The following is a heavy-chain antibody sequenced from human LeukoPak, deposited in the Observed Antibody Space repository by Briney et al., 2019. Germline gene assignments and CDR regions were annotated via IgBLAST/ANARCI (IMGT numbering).Heavy chain of an antibody. J-gene: IGHJ6*04. CDR1: GYSISSGYD. Sequence: SETLSLTCAVSGYSISSGYDWGWIRQPPGKGLEWIGSIYHSGSTYYNPSLKSRVTISVDTSKNQFPLKLSSVTAADTAVYYCAREAIAAAGTVPRGYYYYGMDVWGKGTTVTVSS. CDR3: AREAIAAAGTVPRGYYYYGMDV. D-gene: IGHD6-13*01. CDR2: IYHSGST. V-gene: IGHV4-38-2*02.